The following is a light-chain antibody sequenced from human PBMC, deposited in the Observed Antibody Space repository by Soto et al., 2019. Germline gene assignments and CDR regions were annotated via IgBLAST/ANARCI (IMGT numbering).Light chain of an antibody. CDR3: QKYNGAPPLFT. CDR2: AAS. V-gene: IGKV1-27*01. Sequence: DIQMTQSPSSLSASVGDRVTITCRAGHDIGNSLAWYQQKPGQVPKLVIFAASTLQSGVLSRFSGSGSGTDLTLTINRLRPEDVATYYCQKYNGAPPLFTFGPGTKVDIK. J-gene: IGKJ3*01. CDR1: HDIGNS.